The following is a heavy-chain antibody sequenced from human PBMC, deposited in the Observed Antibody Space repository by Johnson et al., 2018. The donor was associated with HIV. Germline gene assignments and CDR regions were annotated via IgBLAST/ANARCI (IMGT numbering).Heavy chain of an antibody. CDR2: IRYDGSNK. Sequence: QVQLVESGGGVVQPGRSLRLSCAASGFTFSSYGMHWVRQAPGKGLAWVAFIRYDGSNKYYADSVKGRFTISRDNSKNTLYLQMNSLRAEDTAVYYCAKDREGSGWYEGVAFDIWGQGTMVTVSS. CDR1: GFTFSSYG. CDR3: AKDREGSGWYEGVAFDI. J-gene: IGHJ3*02. D-gene: IGHD6-19*01. V-gene: IGHV3-30*02.